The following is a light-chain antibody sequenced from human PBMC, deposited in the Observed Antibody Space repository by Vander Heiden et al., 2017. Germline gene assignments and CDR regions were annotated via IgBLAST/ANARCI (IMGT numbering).Light chain of an antibody. CDR3: AAWDDSLNGPV. V-gene: IGLV1-44*01. Sequence: QSVLTQPPSASATPGQTVTISCSGSSSNIGSNTVNWYQQLPGTAPKLLIYSNNQRPSGVPDRFSGSKSGTSASLAISGLQSEDEADYYCAAWDDSLNGPVFGGGTKLTVL. CDR1: SSNIGSNT. J-gene: IGLJ3*02. CDR2: SNN.